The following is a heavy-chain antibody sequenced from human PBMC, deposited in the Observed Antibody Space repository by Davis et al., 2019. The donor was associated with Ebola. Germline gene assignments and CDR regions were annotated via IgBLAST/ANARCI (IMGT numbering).Heavy chain of an antibody. CDR3: ARDIIAVASTGYGMDV. CDR1: GFTFSSYA. CDR2: ISYDGSNK. D-gene: IGHD6-19*01. J-gene: IGHJ6*02. Sequence: PGGSLRLSCAASGFTFSSYAMHWVRQAPGKGLEWVAVISYDGSNKYYADSVKGRFTISRDNSKKKLYLQMNSLRAEDTAVYYCARDIIAVASTGYGMDVWGQGTTVTVSS. V-gene: IGHV3-30-3*01.